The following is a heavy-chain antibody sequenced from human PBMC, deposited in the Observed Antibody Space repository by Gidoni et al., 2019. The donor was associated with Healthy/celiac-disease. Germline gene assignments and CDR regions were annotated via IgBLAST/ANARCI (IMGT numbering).Heavy chain of an antibody. V-gene: IGHV1-18*01. CDR3: ARSNVDTASGY. J-gene: IGHJ4*02. D-gene: IGHD5-18*01. CDR2: ISAYNGNT. Sequence: PGQGLEWMGWISAYNGNTNYAQKLQGRVTMTTDTSTSTAYMELRSLRSDDPAVYYCARSNVDTASGYWGQGTLVTVSA.